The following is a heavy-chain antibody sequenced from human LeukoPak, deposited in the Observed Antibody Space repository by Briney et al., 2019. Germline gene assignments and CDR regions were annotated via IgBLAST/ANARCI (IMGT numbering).Heavy chain of an antibody. CDR3: ARDEGGRGYSYGYDY. CDR2: IKQDGSEK. Sequence: GGSLRLSCADSGFTFSSYWMSWVRQAPGKGLEWVANIKQDGSEKYYVDSVKGRFTISRDNAKNSLYLQMNSLRAEDTAVYYCARDEGGRGYSYGYDYWGQGTLVTVSS. V-gene: IGHV3-7*01. D-gene: IGHD5-18*01. J-gene: IGHJ4*02. CDR1: GFTFSSYW.